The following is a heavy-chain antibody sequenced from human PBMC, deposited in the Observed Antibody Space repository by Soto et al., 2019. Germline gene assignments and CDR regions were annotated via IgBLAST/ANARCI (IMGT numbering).Heavy chain of an antibody. J-gene: IGHJ4*02. CDR1: GVSVRNGAYY. D-gene: IGHD3-3*01. Sequence: TSETLSLTCTVSGVSVRNGAYYWSWIRQPPGKGPEWIGHIYYDGNTNYSPSLKSRVTISIDISKNRFSLNLSSLTAADTGVYYCARDVGSGYDFDFWGQGTLVTVSS. CDR3: ARDVGSGYDFDF. CDR2: IYYDGNT. V-gene: IGHV4-61*08.